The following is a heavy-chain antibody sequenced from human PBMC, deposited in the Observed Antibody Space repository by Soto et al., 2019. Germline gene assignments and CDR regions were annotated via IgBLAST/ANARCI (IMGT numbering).Heavy chain of an antibody. D-gene: IGHD1-26*01. Sequence: ASVKVSCKASGYTFTSYAMHWVRQAPGQRLEWMGWINAGNGNTKYSQKFQGRVTMTTNTSVSTAYMELSSLRSEDTAVYYCARGGRLSWYFVLWGRGTRVTGS. V-gene: IGHV1-3*01. CDR1: GYTFTSYA. CDR2: INAGNGNT. J-gene: IGHJ2*01. CDR3: ARGGRLSWYFVL.